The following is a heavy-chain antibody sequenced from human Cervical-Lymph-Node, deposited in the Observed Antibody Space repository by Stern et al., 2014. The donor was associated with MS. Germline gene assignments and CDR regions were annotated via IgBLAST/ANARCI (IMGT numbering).Heavy chain of an antibody. J-gene: IGHJ6*02. V-gene: IGHV4-59*01. CDR2: IYYTGST. Sequence: VQLQESGPGLVKPSETLSLTCTVSGGSITSYYWSWIRQPPGKGLEWIGYIYYTGSTNYNPSLKSRVTISVDTSKNQFSLKLTSVTAADTAVYYCARVRGIGQYYGMDVWGQGTTVTVSS. CDR1: GGSITSYY. D-gene: IGHD1-14*01. CDR3: ARVRGIGQYYGMDV.